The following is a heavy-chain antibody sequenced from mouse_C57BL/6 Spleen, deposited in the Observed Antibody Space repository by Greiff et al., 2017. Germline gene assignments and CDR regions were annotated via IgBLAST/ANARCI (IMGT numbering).Heavy chain of an antibody. CDR2: IHPNTGNT. CDR1: GYTFTSYW. D-gene: IGHD5-5*01. J-gene: IGHJ4*01. CDR3: ASEKATPYYMDY. V-gene: IGHV1-64*01. Sequence: VQLQQPGAELVKPGASVKLSCKASGYTFTSYWMHWVKQRPGQGLEWIGMIHPNTGNTNYNEKFKSKATLTVDKSSSTAYMQLSSLTSEDSAVSCCASEKATPYYMDYWGQGTSVTVSS.